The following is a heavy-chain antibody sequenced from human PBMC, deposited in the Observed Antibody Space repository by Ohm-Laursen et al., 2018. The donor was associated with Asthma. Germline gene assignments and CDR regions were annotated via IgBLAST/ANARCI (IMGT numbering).Heavy chain of an antibody. V-gene: IGHV3-15*01. D-gene: IGHD3-10*01. CDR2: IMSKTHGEAT. CDR3: TTAVDYTGSGSVAF. J-gene: IGHJ4*02. Sequence: SWIRQTPGKGLEWVGRIMSKTHGEATAYAAPVKGRFTISRDDSKSTVYLQMNSLKTEDTAVYYCTTAVDYTGSGSVAFWGQGTLVTVSS.